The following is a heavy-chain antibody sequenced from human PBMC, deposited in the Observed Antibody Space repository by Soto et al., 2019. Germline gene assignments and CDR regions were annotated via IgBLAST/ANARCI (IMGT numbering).Heavy chain of an antibody. CDR1: GDSISSSNYY. D-gene: IGHD7-27*01. V-gene: IGHV4-39*01. Sequence: SETLSLTCTVSGDSISSSNYYWGWIRQPPGKGLEWSGNIFYTGSTYYKPPLKSRVTMSVDTSKNQFSLKLSSVTAADTAVYYCARRWGYSFDYWGQGTLVTVSS. CDR2: IFYTGST. CDR3: ARRWGYSFDY. J-gene: IGHJ4*02.